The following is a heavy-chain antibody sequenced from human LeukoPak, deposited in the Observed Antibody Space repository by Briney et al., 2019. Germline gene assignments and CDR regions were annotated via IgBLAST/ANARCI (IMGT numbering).Heavy chain of an antibody. CDR1: GGTFSSYA. CDR3: ARKSPRDGLYYDYVWGSIDY. Sequence: GASVKVSCKASGGTFSSYAISWVRQAPGQGLEWMGRIIPILGIANYAQKFQGRVTITADKSTSTAYMELSSLRSEDTAVYYCARKSPRDGLYYDYVWGSIDYWGQGTLVTVSS. CDR2: IIPILGIA. D-gene: IGHD3-16*01. J-gene: IGHJ4*02. V-gene: IGHV1-69*04.